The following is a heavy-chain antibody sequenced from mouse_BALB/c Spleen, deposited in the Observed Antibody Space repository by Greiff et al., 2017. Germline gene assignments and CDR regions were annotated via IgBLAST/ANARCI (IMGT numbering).Heavy chain of an antibody. D-gene: IGHD2-3*01. J-gene: IGHJ3*01. CDR2: INPGSGGT. CDR3: AYDGYRAWFAY. Sequence: QVQLQQSGAELVRPGTSVKVSCKASGYAFTNYLIEWVKQRPGQGLEWIGVINPGSGGTNYNEKFKGKATLTADKSSSTAYMQLSSLTSDDSAVYFCAYDGYRAWFAYWGQGTLVTVSA. V-gene: IGHV1-54*01. CDR1: GYAFTNYL.